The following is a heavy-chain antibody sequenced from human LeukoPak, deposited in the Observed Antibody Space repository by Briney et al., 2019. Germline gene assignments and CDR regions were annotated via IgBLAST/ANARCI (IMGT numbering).Heavy chain of an antibody. CDR2: INPNSGGT. D-gene: IGHD2-15*01. J-gene: IGHJ5*02. Sequence: ASVKVSCKASGYTFTSYAMHWVRQAPGQRLEWMGWINPNSGGTNYAQKFQGRVTMTRDTSISTAYMELSRLRSDDTAVYYCARDWYCSGGSCYASSLFDPWGQGTLVTVSS. V-gene: IGHV1-2*02. CDR3: ARDWYCSGGSCYASSLFDP. CDR1: GYTFTSYA.